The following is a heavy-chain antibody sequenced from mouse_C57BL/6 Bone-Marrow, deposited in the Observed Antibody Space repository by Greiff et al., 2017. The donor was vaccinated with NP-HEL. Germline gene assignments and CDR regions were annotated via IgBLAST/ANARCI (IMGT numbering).Heavy chain of an antibody. Sequence: EVQLVESGGDLVKPGGSLKLSCAASGFTFSSYGMSWVRQTPDKRLEWVATISSGGSYTYYPDSVKGRFTISRDNAKNTLYLQMSSLKSEDTAMYYCARQYGNYEWYFDVWGTGTTVTVAS. CDR2: ISSGGSYT. CDR1: GFTFSSYG. CDR3: ARQYGNYEWYFDV. J-gene: IGHJ1*03. D-gene: IGHD2-10*02. V-gene: IGHV5-6*01.